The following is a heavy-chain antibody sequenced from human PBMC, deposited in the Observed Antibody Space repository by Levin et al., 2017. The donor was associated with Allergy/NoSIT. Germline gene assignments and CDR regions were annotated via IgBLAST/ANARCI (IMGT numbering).Heavy chain of an antibody. J-gene: IGHJ6*02. Sequence: PSETLSLTCAVYGGSFSGYYWSWIRQPPGKGLEWIGEINHSGSTNYNPSLKSRVTISVDTSKNQFSLKLSSVTAADTAVYYCARGWKWELPTGGMDVWGQGTTVTVSS. V-gene: IGHV4-34*01. D-gene: IGHD1-26*01. CDR3: ARGWKWELPTGGMDV. CDR1: GGSFSGYY. CDR2: INHSGST.